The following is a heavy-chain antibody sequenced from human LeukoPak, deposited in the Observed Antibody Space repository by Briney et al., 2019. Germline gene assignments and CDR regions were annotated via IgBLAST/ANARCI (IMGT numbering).Heavy chain of an antibody. D-gene: IGHD3-16*02. CDR1: GGSFSGYY. CDR3: ASLVIGSGYYYYYGMDV. V-gene: IGHV4-34*01. J-gene: IGHJ6*02. Sequence: SETLSLTCAVYGGSFSGYYWSWIRQPPGKGLEWIGEINHSGSTNYNPSLKSRVTISVDTSKNQFSLKLSSVTAADTAVYYCASLVIGSGYYYYYGMDVWAKGPRSPSP. CDR2: INHSGST.